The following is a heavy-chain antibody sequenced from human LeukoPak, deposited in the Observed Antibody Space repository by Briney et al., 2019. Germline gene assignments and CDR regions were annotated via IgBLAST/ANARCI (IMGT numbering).Heavy chain of an antibody. V-gene: IGHV1-2*02. CDR1: GYTFTGYY. CDR2: INPNSGGT. CDR3: ARTSSSWYNWFDP. J-gene: IGHJ5*02. Sequence: ASVKVSCKASGYTFTGYYMHWVRQAPGQGLEWMGWINPNSGGTNYAQKFQGRVTMTTDTSTSTAYMELRSLRSDDTAVYYCARTSSSWYNWFDPWGQGTLVTVSS. D-gene: IGHD6-13*01.